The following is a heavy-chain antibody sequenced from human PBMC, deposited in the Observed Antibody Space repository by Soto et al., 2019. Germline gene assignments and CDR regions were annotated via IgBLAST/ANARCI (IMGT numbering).Heavy chain of an antibody. J-gene: IGHJ6*02. CDR1: GGTFSRYG. CDR2: IIPIFGTA. CDR3: ASQSGTTGNYYYGMDV. D-gene: IGHD1-1*01. V-gene: IGHV1-69*12. Sequence: QVQLVQSGAEVKKPGSSVKVSCKASGGTFSRYGISWVRQAPGQGLEWMGGIIPIFGTANYAQKFQGRVTITADESTSTAYMELRSLRSEDTAVYYCASQSGTTGNYYYGMDVWGQGTTVTASS.